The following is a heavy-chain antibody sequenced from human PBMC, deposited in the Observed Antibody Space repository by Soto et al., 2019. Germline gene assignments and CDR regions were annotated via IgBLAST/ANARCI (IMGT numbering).Heavy chain of an antibody. V-gene: IGHV1-18*01. CDR3: ARSSGSAYWFDP. D-gene: IGHD6-6*01. J-gene: IGHJ5*02. CDR1: GYTFTSYG. Sequence: QVQLVQSGAEVKKPGASVKVSCKASGYTFTSYGISWVRQAPGQGLEWMGWISAYNGNTNYAQKLQDRVTMTTDTSTTTVYMELSSLRSDDTAVYYCARSSGSAYWFDPWGQGTLVTVSS. CDR2: ISAYNGNT.